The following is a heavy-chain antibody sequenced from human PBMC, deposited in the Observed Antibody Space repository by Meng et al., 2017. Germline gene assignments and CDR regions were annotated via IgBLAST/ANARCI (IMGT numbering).Heavy chain of an antibody. CDR2: LNAGNGDT. V-gene: IGHV1-3*01. J-gene: IGHJ4*02. Sequence: VPLVQVGAEVKEPGASVKVSCKASGYTFTSYAMHWVRQAPGQSLEWMGWLNAGNGDTKYSQKLQGRVTITRDSSASTAYMELSSLRSEDTAVYYCARDSCTGGICYRGSFDYWAQGTLVTVSS. D-gene: IGHD2-15*01. CDR3: ARDSCTGGICYRGSFDY. CDR1: GYTFTSYA.